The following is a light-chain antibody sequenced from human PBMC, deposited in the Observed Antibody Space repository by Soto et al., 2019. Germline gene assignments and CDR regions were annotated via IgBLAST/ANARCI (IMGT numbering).Light chain of an antibody. J-gene: IGLJ1*01. Sequence: QSALTQPPSASGSPGQSVTISCTGTSSDVGGYNYVSWYQQHPGKAPKLMIYEVSKRPSGVPDRFSGSKSGNTASLTVSGLQAEDEADYYCSSYARINIFYVFGTGTKVTVL. V-gene: IGLV2-8*01. CDR1: SSDVGGYNY. CDR3: SSYARINIFYV. CDR2: EVS.